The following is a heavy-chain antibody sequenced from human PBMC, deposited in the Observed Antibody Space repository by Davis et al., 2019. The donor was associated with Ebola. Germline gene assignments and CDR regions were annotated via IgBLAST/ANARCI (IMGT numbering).Heavy chain of an antibody. Sequence: PGGSLRLSCRGSGYRFSSYWISWVRQMPGKGLEWMGRIDPSSSYSDYSPSFQGHVTISADKSINTAYLQWSSLKASDTAMYYCARDRIVGLHGTDVWGQGTTVTVSS. V-gene: IGHV5-10-1*01. D-gene: IGHD1-26*01. CDR1: GYRFSSYW. CDR2: IDPSSSYS. CDR3: ARDRIVGLHGTDV. J-gene: IGHJ6*02.